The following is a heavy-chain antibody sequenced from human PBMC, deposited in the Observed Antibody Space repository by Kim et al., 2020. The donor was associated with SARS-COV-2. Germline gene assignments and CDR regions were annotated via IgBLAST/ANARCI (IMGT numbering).Heavy chain of an antibody. D-gene: IGHD3-16*01. CDR2: ISSNGGST. J-gene: IGHJ6*02. Sequence: GGSLRLSCSASGFTFSSYAMHWVRQAPGKGLEYVSAISSNGGSTYYADSVKGRFTISRDNSKNTLYLQMSSLRAEDTAVYYCVTTPFGNSDHPDSYYYYGMDVWGQGTTVTVSS. CDR3: VTTPFGNSDHPDSYYYYGMDV. CDR1: GFTFSSYA. V-gene: IGHV3-64D*09.